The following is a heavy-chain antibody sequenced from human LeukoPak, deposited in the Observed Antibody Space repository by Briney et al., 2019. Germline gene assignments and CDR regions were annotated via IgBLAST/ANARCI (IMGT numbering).Heavy chain of an antibody. J-gene: IGHJ3*02. D-gene: IGHD3-9*01. CDR1: GFTFSDYY. CDR2: ISSSGSTI. CDR3: ARAYDILTGQDAFDI. V-gene: IGHV3-11*01. Sequence: GGSLRLSCAASGFTFSDYYMSWIRQAPGKGLEWVSYISSSGSTIYYADSVKGRFTISRDNAKNSLYLQMNSLRAEDTAVYYCARAYDILTGQDAFDIWGQGTMVTVSS.